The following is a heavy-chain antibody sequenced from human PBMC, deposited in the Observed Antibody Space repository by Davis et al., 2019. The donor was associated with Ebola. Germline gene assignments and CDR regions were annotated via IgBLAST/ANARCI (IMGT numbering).Heavy chain of an antibody. J-gene: IGHJ4*02. CDR2: TLHGRDT. Sequence: PGGSLRLSCGVTGGSLYGAYWTWIRQSPGKGLEWIGETLHGRDTKYSPALKGRVTIALDVAQNQVSLTLSPVTAADTATYYCARRPTGIDDWGQGALVTVSS. D-gene: IGHD4-11*01. V-gene: IGHV4-34*12. CDR1: GGSLYGAY. CDR3: ARRPTGIDD.